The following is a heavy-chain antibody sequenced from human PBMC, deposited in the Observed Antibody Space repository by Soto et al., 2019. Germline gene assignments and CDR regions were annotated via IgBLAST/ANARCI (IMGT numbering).Heavy chain of an antibody. D-gene: IGHD3-9*01. J-gene: IGHJ3*02. CDR1: GFTFSSYD. V-gene: IGHV3-13*01. CDR3: ARVGRSYDILTGYYVSGAFDN. CDR2: IGTAGDT. Sequence: GGSLRLSCAPSGFTFSSYDMHWVRQATGKGLAWVSAIGTAGDTYYPGSVKGRFTISRENDKNSLYLQMNSLRAEDTAVYYCARVGRSYDILTGYYVSGAFDNWGQGTMVTVSS.